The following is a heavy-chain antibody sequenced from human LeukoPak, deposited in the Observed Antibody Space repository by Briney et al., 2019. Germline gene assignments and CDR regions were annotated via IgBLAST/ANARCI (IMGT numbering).Heavy chain of an antibody. CDR2: IYSTGLT. CDR1: GFTVSGSY. V-gene: IGHV3-53*01. CDR3: ARGLGRWPHLDY. Sequence: GGSLRLSCAASGFTVSGSYMSWVRQAPGKGLEWVSVIYSTGLTYCADSVKGRFTISRDNFKNTLFLQMNSLRAEDTALYYCARGLGRWPHLDYWGQGTLVTVSS. D-gene: IGHD3-3*02. J-gene: IGHJ4*02.